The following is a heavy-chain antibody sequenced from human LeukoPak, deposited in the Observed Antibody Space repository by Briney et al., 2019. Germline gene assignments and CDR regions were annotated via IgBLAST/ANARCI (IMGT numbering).Heavy chain of an antibody. CDR3: ARPYSGDYAFDI. CDR1: GGSISGYD. D-gene: IGHD4-17*01. J-gene: IGHJ3*02. CDR2: MYPSGST. Sequence: SETLSLTCTVSGGSISGYDWSWIRQPAGKGLEWIGRMYPSGSTKYNPSLKSRVTMSVDTSKNQFSLKLSSVTAADTAVYYCARPYSGDYAFDIWGQGTLVTVSS. V-gene: IGHV4-4*07.